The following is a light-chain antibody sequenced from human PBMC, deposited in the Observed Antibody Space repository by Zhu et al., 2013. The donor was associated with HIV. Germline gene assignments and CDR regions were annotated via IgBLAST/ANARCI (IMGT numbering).Light chain of an antibody. CDR2: GAS. Sequence: EIVLTQSPGTLSLSPGERATLSCRASQSVSSSYLAWYQQKPGQAPRLLIYGASTRATGISDRFSGSGSGTDFTLTINRLEPEDFAVYYCQQRTNWPLTFGGGTKVEI. V-gene: IGKV3D-20*02. CDR3: QQRTNWPLT. J-gene: IGKJ4*01. CDR1: QSVSSSY.